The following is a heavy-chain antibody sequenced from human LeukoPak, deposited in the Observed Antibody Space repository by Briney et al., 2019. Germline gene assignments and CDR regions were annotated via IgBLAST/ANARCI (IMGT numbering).Heavy chain of an antibody. J-gene: IGHJ4*02. CDR3: ARARAHLEWLSPYYFDY. V-gene: IGHV1-2*02. Sequence: GASVKVSCKASGYTFTGYYMHWVRQAPGQGLEWMGWINPNSGGTNYAQKFQGRVTMTRDTSISTAYMELSRLRSDDTAVYYCARARAHLEWLSPYYFDYWGQGTLVTVSS. CDR2: INPNSGGT. D-gene: IGHD3-3*01. CDR1: GYTFTGYY.